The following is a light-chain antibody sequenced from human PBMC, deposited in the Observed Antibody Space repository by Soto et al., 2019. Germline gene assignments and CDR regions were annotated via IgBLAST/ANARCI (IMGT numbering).Light chain of an antibody. Sequence: QSALTQPASVSGSPGQSITISCTGTSSDVGGYNYVSWYQQHQGKAPKLMIYDVSNRPSGVSNRFSGSKSGNTASLTISGLQEEDEADYYCSSYTSSSLHVFGTGTQLTVL. CDR2: DVS. J-gene: IGLJ1*01. V-gene: IGLV2-14*01. CDR1: SSDVGGYNY. CDR3: SSYTSSSLHV.